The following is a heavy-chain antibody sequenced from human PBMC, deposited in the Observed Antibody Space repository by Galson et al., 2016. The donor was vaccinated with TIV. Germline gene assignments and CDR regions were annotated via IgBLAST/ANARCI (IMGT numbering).Heavy chain of an antibody. CDR1: GFTFSSYT. J-gene: IGHJ6*02. CDR2: ISHDGNNK. V-gene: IGHV3-30-3*01. Sequence: SLRLSCAASGFTFSSYTFHWVRQTPGKGLEWVAIISHDGNNKDFADSVKGRFTISRDNSKYTLYLQMNSLRAEDTAVYYCAKGMAIFGVIPPWGGMDVWGQGTTVTVSS. CDR3: AKGMAIFGVIPPWGGMDV. D-gene: IGHD3-3*01.